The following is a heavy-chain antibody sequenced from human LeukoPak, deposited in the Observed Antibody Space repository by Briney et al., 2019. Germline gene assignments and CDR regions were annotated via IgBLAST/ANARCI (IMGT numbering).Heavy chain of an antibody. CDR2: ISGSGGST. CDR1: GFTFSSYG. CDR3: AKYTMVRGVIIRPMDV. Sequence: GSLRLSCAASGFTFSSYGMSWVRQAPGKGLEWVSAISGSGGSTYYADSVKGRFTISRDNSKNTLYLQMNSLRAEDTAVYYCAKYTMVRGVIIRPMDVWGKGTTVTISS. D-gene: IGHD3-10*01. V-gene: IGHV3-23*01. J-gene: IGHJ6*03.